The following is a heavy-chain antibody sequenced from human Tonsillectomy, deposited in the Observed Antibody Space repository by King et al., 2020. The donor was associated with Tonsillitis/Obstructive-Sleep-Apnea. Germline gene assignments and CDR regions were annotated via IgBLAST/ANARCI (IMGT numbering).Heavy chain of an antibody. CDR1: GYNFTNYA. Sequence: QLVQSGAEVKKPGASVKISCKASGYNFTNYAMHWVRQAPGQRLEWMGWINVGNGNTKYSQKFQGRVSITRDTSASTAYMDLSSLRSEDTGIYYCARDLGYCSVSTWYSGFDPWGQGTLVTVSS. CDR3: ARDLGYCSVSTWYSGFDP. D-gene: IGHD2-15*01. V-gene: IGHV1-3*01. CDR2: INVGNGNT. J-gene: IGHJ5*02.